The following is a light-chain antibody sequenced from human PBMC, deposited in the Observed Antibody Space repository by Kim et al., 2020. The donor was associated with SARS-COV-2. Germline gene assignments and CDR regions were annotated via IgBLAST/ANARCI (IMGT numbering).Light chain of an antibody. J-gene: IGLJ3*02. Sequence: QSALTQPASVSGSPGQSITISCTGSSSDVGSYNLVSWYQQYPGKAPQVIIYEVTYRPSGVSNRFSASKSDNTASLTISGLRAEDEAEYYCCSYAGGDTWVFGGGTQLTVL. CDR2: EVT. CDR1: SSDVGSYNL. CDR3: CSYAGGDTWV. V-gene: IGLV2-23*02.